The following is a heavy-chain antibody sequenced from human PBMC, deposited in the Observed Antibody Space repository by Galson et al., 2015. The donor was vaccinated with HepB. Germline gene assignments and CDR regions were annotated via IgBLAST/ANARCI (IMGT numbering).Heavy chain of an antibody. CDR3: ARHDPYSSSSFFAFDI. CDR2: IYFRGTT. V-gene: IGHV4-39*01. J-gene: IGHJ3*02. CDR1: GGSINSGGSY. D-gene: IGHD6-6*01. Sequence: ETLSLTCTVSGGSINSGGSYWGWIRQPPGKGLEWIGTIYFRGTTYYTPSLRSRVTISVDTSKNQFPLRLSSVTAADTAVYYCARHDPYSSSSFFAFDIWGQGTIVTVSS.